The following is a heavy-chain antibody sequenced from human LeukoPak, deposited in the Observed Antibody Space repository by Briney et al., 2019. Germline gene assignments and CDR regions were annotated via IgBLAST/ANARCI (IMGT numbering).Heavy chain of an antibody. V-gene: IGHV4-34*01. CDR3: ARAVAGLFDY. D-gene: IGHD6-19*01. Sequence: SETLSLTCAVYGGSFSGYYWSWIRQPPGKGLEWIGEINHSGSTYYNPSLKSRVTISVDTSKNQFSLKLSSVTAADTAVYYCARAVAGLFDYWGQGTLVTVSS. J-gene: IGHJ4*02. CDR2: INHSGST. CDR1: GGSFSGYY.